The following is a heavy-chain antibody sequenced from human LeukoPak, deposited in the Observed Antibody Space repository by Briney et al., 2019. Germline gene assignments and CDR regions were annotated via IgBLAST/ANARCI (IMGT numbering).Heavy chain of an antibody. CDR2: IYYSGST. V-gene: IGHV4-39*07. D-gene: IGHD6-19*01. CDR3: ATLIAVDY. Sequence: SETLSLTCTVSGGSISSSSYYWGWIRQPPGKGLEWIGSIYYSGSTYYNPSLKSRVTISVDTSKNQFSLKLSSVTAADTAVYYCATLIAVDYWGQGTLVTVSS. J-gene: IGHJ4*02. CDR1: GGSISSSSYY.